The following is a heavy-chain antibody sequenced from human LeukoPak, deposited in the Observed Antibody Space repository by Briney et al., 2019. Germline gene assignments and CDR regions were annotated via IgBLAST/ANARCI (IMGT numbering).Heavy chain of an antibody. V-gene: IGHV3-15*01. CDR1: GFTFSNAW. J-gene: IGHJ4*02. CDR3: TTYHIVVVTKPFDY. Sequence: GGSLRLSCAASGFTFSNAWMSWVRQAPGKGLEWVGRIKSKTDGGTTHYAAPVKGRFTISRADSKNTMYLQMNSLKPEATAVYYCTTYHIVVVTKPFDYWGQGTLVTVSS. D-gene: IGHD2-21*02. CDR2: IKSKTDGGTT.